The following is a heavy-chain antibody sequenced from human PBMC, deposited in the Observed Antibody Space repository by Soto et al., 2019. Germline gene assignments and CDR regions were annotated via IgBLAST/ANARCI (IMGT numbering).Heavy chain of an antibody. CDR1: GGSLSNGGFS. V-gene: IGHV4-30-2*01. J-gene: IGHJ6*02. Sequence: QLQLQESGSGLVKSSQTLSLTCAVSGGSLSNGGFSWSWIRKAPGKGLGWIAYIYHTGNILYNPSLRSRVTLSVDLSKNQVSLNLTSVTAADTAVYYCARGQALSNYYYGMDVWGQGTTVTVSS. CDR2: IYHTGNI. CDR3: ARGQALSNYYYGMDV. D-gene: IGHD4-4*01.